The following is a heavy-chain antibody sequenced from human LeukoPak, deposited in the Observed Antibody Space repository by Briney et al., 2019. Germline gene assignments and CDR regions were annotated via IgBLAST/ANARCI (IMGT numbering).Heavy chain of an antibody. CDR3: ARGDFYYGSGSSFDY. CDR1: GYTFTSYG. J-gene: IGHJ4*02. V-gene: IGHV1-18*01. D-gene: IGHD3-10*01. CDR2: ISAYNGNT. Sequence: ASVKVSCKASGYTFTSYGISWVRRAPGQGLEWMGWISAYNGNTNYAQKLQGRVTMTTDTSTSTAYMELRSLRSDDTAVYYCARGDFYYGSGSSFDYWGQGTLVTVSS.